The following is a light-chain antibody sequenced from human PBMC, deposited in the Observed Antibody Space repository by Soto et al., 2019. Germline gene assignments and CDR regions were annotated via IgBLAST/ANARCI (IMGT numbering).Light chain of an antibody. J-gene: IGKJ4*01. CDR1: QSVSSY. Sequence: EIVLTQSPATLSLSPGERATLSCRASQSVSSYLAWYQQKHGQAPRLLLYEATNMATGIPTRFSGSGSGTDFTHTISSLEPEDFAIQYWDQRSNWPSLTFGGGTKVEIK. CDR2: EAT. CDR3: DQRSNWPSLT. V-gene: IGKV3-11*01.